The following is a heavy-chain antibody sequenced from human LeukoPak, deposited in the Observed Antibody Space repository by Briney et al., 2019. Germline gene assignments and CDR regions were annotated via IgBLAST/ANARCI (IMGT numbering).Heavy chain of an antibody. V-gene: IGHV1-2*02. Sequence: ASVKASCKASGYTFTDYYIHWVRQAPKQGFEWMGWITRSSGATKFGQRFQGRVTLTRDTSISTFYMEMSNLRSDDAAVYCVSWAGGTSDVASFDYWGQGTLVTVSS. CDR3: SWAGGTSDVASFDY. D-gene: IGHD2-21*01. J-gene: IGHJ4*02. CDR2: ITRSSGAT. CDR1: GYTFTDYY.